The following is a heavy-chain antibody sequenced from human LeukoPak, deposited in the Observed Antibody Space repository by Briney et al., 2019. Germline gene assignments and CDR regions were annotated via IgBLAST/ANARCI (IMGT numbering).Heavy chain of an antibody. CDR1: GGSFSGYY. CDR3: ARAAVIVVVITTYNWFDP. J-gene: IGHJ5*02. CDR2: INHSGST. V-gene: IGHV4-34*01. D-gene: IGHD3-22*01. Sequence: SETLSLTCAVYGGSFSGYYWSWIRQPPWKGLEWIGEINHSGSTNYNPSLKSRVTISVDTSKNQFSLKLSSVTAADTAVYYCARAAVIVVVITTYNWFDPWGQGTLVTVSS.